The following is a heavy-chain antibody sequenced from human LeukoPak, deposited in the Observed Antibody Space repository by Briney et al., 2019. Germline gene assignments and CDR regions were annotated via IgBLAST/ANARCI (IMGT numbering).Heavy chain of an antibody. CDR2: IYYSGST. V-gene: IGHV4-39*07. CDR1: GGSISSSSYY. D-gene: IGHD3-3*01. CDR3: ARGVGRSGYFTWFDP. J-gene: IGHJ5*02. Sequence: SETLSPTCTVSGGSISSSSYYWGWIRQPPGKGLEWIGSIYYSGSTYYNPSLKSRVTISVDTSKNQFSLKLSSVTAADTAVYYCARGVGRSGYFTWFDPWGQGTLVTVSS.